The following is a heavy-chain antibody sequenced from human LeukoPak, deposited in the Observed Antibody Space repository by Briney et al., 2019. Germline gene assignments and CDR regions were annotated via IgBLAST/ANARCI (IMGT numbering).Heavy chain of an antibody. CDR3: AREELSSISRYYYYAMDV. CDR2: IHYSGST. Sequence: SETLSLTGTVSGGSISSYYWSWIRQPPGKGLEWIGYIHYSGSTNNNPSLKSRVTISVDTAKNQFSLKLSSVTAADTAVYYCAREELSSISRYYYYAMDVWGQGTTVTVSS. J-gene: IGHJ6*02. D-gene: IGHD2-2*01. V-gene: IGHV4-59*01. CDR1: GGSISSYY.